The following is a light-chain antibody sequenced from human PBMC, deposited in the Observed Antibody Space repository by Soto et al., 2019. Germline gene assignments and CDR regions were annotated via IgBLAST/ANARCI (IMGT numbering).Light chain of an antibody. CDR1: QSVSSY. Sequence: EIVLTQSPATLSLSPGERVTLSCRASQSVSSYFAWYQQKPGQAPRLLIYDASNRATGIPARFSGSGSGTDFTLTISSQEPEDFAVYYCQQRSNGPLTFGQGTRLEIK. J-gene: IGKJ5*01. V-gene: IGKV3-11*01. CDR3: QQRSNGPLT. CDR2: DAS.